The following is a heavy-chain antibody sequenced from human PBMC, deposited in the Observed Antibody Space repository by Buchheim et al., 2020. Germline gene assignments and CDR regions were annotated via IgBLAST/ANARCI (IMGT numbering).Heavy chain of an antibody. J-gene: IGHJ4*02. CDR2: IWYDGSNK. V-gene: IGHV3-33*01. CDR1: GFTFSGHG. CDR3: AREYSSSSLDY. D-gene: IGHD6-6*01. Sequence: QVQLVESGGGVVQPGRSLRLSCAASGFTFSGHGMHWVRQAPGKGLEWVAVIWYDGSNKYYADSVKGRFTISRDNSKNTLYLQMNSLRAEDTAVYYCAREYSSSSLDYWGQGTL.